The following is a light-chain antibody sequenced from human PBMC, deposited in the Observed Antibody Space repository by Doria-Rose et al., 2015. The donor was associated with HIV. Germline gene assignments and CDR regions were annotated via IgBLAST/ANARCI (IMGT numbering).Light chain of an antibody. J-gene: IGKJ3*01. CDR3: QQYYDTPA. CDR2: WAS. V-gene: IGKV4-1*01. CDR1: QSLLYTSKNY. Sequence: EIVMTQSPESLGMSLGERATLNCKSNQSLLYTSKNYLAWYQQKPGQPPKLLIYWASTRQSGVPARFSGSGSGTDFTLTIRSLEAEDVAVYYCQQYYDTPAFGPGTTVDIK.